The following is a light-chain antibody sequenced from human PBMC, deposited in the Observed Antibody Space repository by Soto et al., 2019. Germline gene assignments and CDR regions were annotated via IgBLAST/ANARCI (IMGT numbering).Light chain of an antibody. CDR1: SSDVGGYNY. V-gene: IGLV2-14*01. CDR3: NSFTSSSTLV. Sequence: QSALTQPASVSGSPGQSITISCTGTSSDVGGYNYVSWYQQHPDKAPKLMIYKVSNRPSGVSNRFSGSKSGNTASLTISGLRAEDEADYYCNSFTSSSTLVFGGGTKLTVL. J-gene: IGLJ2*01. CDR2: KVS.